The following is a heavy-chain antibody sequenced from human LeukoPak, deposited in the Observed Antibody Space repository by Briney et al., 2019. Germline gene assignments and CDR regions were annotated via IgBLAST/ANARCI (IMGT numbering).Heavy chain of an antibody. CDR3: ARDYSGTTVGFDY. J-gene: IGHJ4*02. CDR2: IYTSGST. Sequence: PSETLSLTCTVPGGSISSYYWSWIRQPAGKGLEWIGRIYTSGSTNYNPSLKSRVTMPVDTSKNQFSLKLSSVTAADTAVYYCARDYSGTTVGFDYWGQGTLVTVSS. D-gene: IGHD4-23*01. V-gene: IGHV4-4*07. CDR1: GGSISSYY.